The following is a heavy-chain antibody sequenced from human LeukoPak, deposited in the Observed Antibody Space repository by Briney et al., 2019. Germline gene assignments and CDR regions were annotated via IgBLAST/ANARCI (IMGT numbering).Heavy chain of an antibody. CDR2: IVVGSGNT. Sequence: SVKVSCKASGFTSTGSTLQWVRQARGQHLEWIAWIVVGSGNTNYAQKFQERLILTRDMATRTVYMELSSLSSEDTAVYYCAKRRAYNWNRPEAAFDIWGQGTMVTVSS. V-gene: IGHV1-58*01. CDR3: AKRRAYNWNRPEAAFDI. J-gene: IGHJ3*02. D-gene: IGHD1-20*01. CDR1: GFTSTGST.